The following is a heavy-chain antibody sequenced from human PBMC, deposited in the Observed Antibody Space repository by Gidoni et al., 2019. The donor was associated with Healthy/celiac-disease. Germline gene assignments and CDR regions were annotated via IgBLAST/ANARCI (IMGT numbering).Heavy chain of an antibody. CDR2: IADDGRNK. D-gene: IGHD6-19*01. CDR1: GFLLSSYA. Sequence: QVPLLESGGGVVQPVRSMRLSCEALGFLLSSYAMHWVRQAPGKGLALVAVIADDGRNKCYADSVKGRFTISRDNSKNTLYLQMNSLRAEDTAVYYCARSFIAVAGTAFDIWGQGTMVTVSS. J-gene: IGHJ3*02. CDR3: ARSFIAVAGTAFDI. V-gene: IGHV3-30*04.